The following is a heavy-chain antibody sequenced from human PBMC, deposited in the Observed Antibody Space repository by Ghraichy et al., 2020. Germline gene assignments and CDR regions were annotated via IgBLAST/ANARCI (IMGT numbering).Heavy chain of an antibody. CDR2: ISGSGGSI. D-gene: IGHD1-26*01. Sequence: GGSLRLSCAVSGLTFSNFAMAWVRQAPGKGLEWVSTISGSGGSIWYADSGKGRFIISRANSRRTFYLQMNSLGAEDTAVYYSAKGKGSGSYVNWSFNIWGRGTPVTVSP. CDR1: GLTFSNFA. V-gene: IGHV3-23*01. J-gene: IGHJ2*01. CDR3: AKGKGSGSYVNWSFNI.